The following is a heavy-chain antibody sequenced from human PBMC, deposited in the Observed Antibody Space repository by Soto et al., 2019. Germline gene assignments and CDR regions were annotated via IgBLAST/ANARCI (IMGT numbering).Heavy chain of an antibody. Sequence: QVQLVESGGGVVQPGRSLRLSCAASGFTFSSYGMHWVRQAPGKGPEWVAVISYDGSNKYYADSVKGRFTISRDNSKNTLYLQMNSLRAEDTAVYYCXXDSXXXGGDCYYDYWGQGTLVTVSS. CDR2: ISYDGSNK. CDR1: GFTFSSYG. J-gene: IGHJ4*02. D-gene: IGHD2-21*02. CDR3: XXDSXXXGGDCYYDY. V-gene: IGHV3-30*03.